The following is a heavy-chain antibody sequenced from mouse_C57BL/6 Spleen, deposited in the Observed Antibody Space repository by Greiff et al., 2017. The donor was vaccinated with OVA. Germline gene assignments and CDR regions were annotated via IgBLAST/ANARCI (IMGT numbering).Heavy chain of an antibody. J-gene: IGHJ4*01. CDR3: ARSGYGSSYDAMDY. V-gene: IGHV1-63*01. D-gene: IGHD1-1*01. CDR1: GYTFTNYW. Sequence: QVQLKESGAELVRPGTSVKMSCKASGYTFTNYWIGWAKQRPGHGLEWIGDIYPGGGYTNYNEKFKGKATLTADKSSSTAYMQFSSLTSEDSAIYYGARSGYGSSYDAMDYWGQGTSVTVSS. CDR2: IYPGGGYT.